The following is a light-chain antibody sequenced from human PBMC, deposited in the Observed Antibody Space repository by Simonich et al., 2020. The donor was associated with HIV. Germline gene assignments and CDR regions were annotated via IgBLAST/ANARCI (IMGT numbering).Light chain of an antibody. CDR1: SSNIGSNT. CDR2: RNN. CDR3: CSYAGSYTFAV. J-gene: IGLJ2*01. Sequence: QSVLTQPPSASGTPGQRVTISCSGSSSNIGSNTVNWYQQPPGTAPKLLIYRNNQRPSGVPDRFSGSKSDTSAYLAISGLQSEDEADYYCCSYAGSYTFAVFGGGTKLTVL. V-gene: IGLV1-44*01.